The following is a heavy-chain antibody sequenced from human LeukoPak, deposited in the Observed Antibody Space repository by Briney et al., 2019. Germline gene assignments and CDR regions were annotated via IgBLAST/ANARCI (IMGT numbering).Heavy chain of an antibody. CDR2: GDYSGGT. D-gene: IGHD6-6*01. CDR3: ARGPMYSSSSDWFDP. V-gene: IGHV4-39*07. CDR1: GDSFTSVTDY. Sequence: SETLSLTCTVSGDSFTSVTDYWAWIRQPPGKGLEWIATGDYSGGTYYNPSLESRVAISADMSKNQISLQLTSVTGADTAVYYCARGPMYSSSSDWFDPWGQGTLVTVSS. J-gene: IGHJ5*02.